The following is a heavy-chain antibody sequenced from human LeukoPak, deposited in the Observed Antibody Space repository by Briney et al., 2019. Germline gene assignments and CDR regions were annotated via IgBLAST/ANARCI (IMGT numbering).Heavy chain of an antibody. CDR2: IYYSGST. CDR3: ASGYCSSTSCYSYRAFDI. D-gene: IGHD2-2*02. V-gene: IGHV4-31*03. CDR1: GGSISSGGYY. J-gene: IGHJ3*02. Sequence: SETLSLTCTVSGGSISSGGYYWSWIRQRPGKGLEWIGYIYYSGSTYYNPSLKSRVTISVDTSKNQFSLKLSSVTAADTAVYYCASGYCSSTSCYSYRAFDIWGQGTMVTVSS.